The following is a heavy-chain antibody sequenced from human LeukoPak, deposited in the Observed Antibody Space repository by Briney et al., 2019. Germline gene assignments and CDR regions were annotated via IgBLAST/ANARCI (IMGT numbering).Heavy chain of an antibody. CDR3: ARVYETFSVHYFYGLDV. J-gene: IGHJ6*02. CDR2: ISSSGSTI. D-gene: IGHD5/OR15-5a*01. Sequence: GGSLRLSCAASGFTFSDYYMSWIRQAPGKGLEWVSYISSSGSTIYYADSLKGRFTISRDNSKNAVFLQMSSLRAEDTAVYYCARVYETFSVHYFYGLDVWGQGTTVTVSS. V-gene: IGHV3-11*04. CDR1: GFTFSDYY.